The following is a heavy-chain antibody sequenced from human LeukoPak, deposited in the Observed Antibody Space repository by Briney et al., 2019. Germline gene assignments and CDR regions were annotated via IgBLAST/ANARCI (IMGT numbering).Heavy chain of an antibody. V-gene: IGHV4-59*01. J-gene: IGHJ5*02. CDR2: IYYSGST. D-gene: IGHD1-1*01. CDR3: ARDSRYNWNDTAFGP. Sequence: KPSETLSLTCTVSGGSISSYYWSWIRQPPGKGLEWIGYIYYSGSTNYNPSLKSRVTISVDTSKNQFSLKLSSVTAADTAVYYCARDSRYNWNDTAFGPWGQGTLVTVSS. CDR1: GGSISSYY.